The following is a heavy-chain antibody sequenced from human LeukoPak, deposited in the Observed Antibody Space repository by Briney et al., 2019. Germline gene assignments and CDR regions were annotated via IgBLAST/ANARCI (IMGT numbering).Heavy chain of an antibody. Sequence: SETLSLTCAVYGGSISSSSYYWGWIRQPPGKGLEWIGSICYSGSTYYNPSLKSRVTISVDTSKNQFSLKLSSVTAADTAVYYCARWGVGVSRFDPWGQGTLVTVSS. D-gene: IGHD3-10*01. CDR2: ICYSGST. CDR1: GGSISSSSYY. CDR3: ARWGVGVSRFDP. J-gene: IGHJ5*02. V-gene: IGHV4-39*01.